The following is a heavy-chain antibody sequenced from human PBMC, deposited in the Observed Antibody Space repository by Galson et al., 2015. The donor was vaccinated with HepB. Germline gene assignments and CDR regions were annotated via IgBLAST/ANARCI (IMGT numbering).Heavy chain of an antibody. CDR1: GFTFSSYA. V-gene: IGHV3-23*01. CDR3: ANSRGTPTPYSSSWYYFDY. CDR2: ISGSGGST. D-gene: IGHD6-13*01. J-gene: IGHJ4*02. Sequence: SLRLSCAASGFTFSSYAMSWVRQAPGKGLKWVSAISGSGGSTYYADSVKGRFTISRDNSKNTLYLQMNSLRAEDTAVYYRANSRGTPTPYSSSWYYFDYWGQGTLVTVSS.